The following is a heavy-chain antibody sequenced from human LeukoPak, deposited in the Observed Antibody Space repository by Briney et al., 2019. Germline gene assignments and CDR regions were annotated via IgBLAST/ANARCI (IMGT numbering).Heavy chain of an antibody. Sequence: SETLSLTCAVYGGSFSGYYWSWIRQPPGKGLEWIGEINHSGSTNYNPSLKSQITMSVDTSKNQFSLKLSSVTAADTAVYYCARGPPGYCSGGSCSQSYFDYWGQGIRVTVSS. D-gene: IGHD2-15*01. CDR2: INHSGST. CDR3: ARGPPGYCSGGSCSQSYFDY. V-gene: IGHV4-34*01. J-gene: IGHJ4*02. CDR1: GGSFSGYY.